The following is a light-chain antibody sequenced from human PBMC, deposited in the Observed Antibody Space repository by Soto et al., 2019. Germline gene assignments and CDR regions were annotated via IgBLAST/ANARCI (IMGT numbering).Light chain of an antibody. V-gene: IGKV1-5*01. CDR2: DAS. CDR1: QSISSR. Sequence: DIQMTQSPSTLSASVGDRVTITCRASQSISSRLAWYQHKPGKAPKLLIYDASSLESGVPSRFSGSGSGTEFTLTLSSLQADDFATYYCQQYNSYWTCGQGTKVEIK. CDR3: QQYNSYWT. J-gene: IGKJ1*01.